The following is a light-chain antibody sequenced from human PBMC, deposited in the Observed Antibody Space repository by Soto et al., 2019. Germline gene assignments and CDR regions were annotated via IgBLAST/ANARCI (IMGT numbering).Light chain of an antibody. CDR3: QHYMTNSPIT. CDR1: QTVTSW. CDR2: DAS. V-gene: IGKV1-5*01. Sequence: DIQMTQSPSTLSASIGDRVTITCRASQTVTSWLAWYQQTPGNAPKLLIFDASTLESGVPSRFSGSGTGTEITLTISSLQPDDFATYYCQHYMTNSPITFGGGTKVEMK. J-gene: IGKJ4*01.